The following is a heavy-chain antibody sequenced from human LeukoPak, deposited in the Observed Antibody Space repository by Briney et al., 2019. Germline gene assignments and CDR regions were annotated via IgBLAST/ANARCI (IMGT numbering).Heavy chain of an antibody. CDR2: INHSGST. CDR3: ASQRRGYSYGYLVY. Sequence: SSETLSLTCAVYGGSFSGYYWSWIRQPPGKGLEWIGEINHSGSTNYNPSLKSRVTISVDTSKNQFSLKLSSVTAADTAVYYCASQRRGYSYGYLVYWGQGTLVTVSS. V-gene: IGHV4-34*01. CDR1: GGSFSGYY. D-gene: IGHD5-18*01. J-gene: IGHJ4*02.